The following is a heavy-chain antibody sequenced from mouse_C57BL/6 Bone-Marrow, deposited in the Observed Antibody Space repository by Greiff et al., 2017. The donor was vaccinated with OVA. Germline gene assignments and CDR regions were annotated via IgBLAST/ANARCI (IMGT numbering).Heavy chain of an antibody. J-gene: IGHJ4*01. D-gene: IGHD2-5*01. V-gene: IGHV1-19*01. CDR1: GYTFTDYY. CDR2: INPYNGGT. Sequence: EVQLQESGPVLVKPGASVKMSCKASGYTFTDYYMNWVKQSHGKSLEWIGVINPYNGGTSYNQKFKGKATLTVDKSSSTAYMELNSLTSEDSAVYYCARSYSTPDAMDYWGQGTSVTVSS. CDR3: ARSYSTPDAMDY.